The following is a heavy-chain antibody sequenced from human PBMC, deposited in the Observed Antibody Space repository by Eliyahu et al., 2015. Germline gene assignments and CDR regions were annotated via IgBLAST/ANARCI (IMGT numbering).Heavy chain of an antibody. CDR3: AKDSCSGGNCYSPFDY. Sequence: EVQLLESGGGLVQPGGSLRLSCAASGXTXSSYAXSXXRQAPGXGLEWVXIISGGGDNTYYADSVKGRFTISRDNSKNTLYVQMNSLRAEDTAVYYCAKDSCSGGNCYSPFDYWGQGTLVTVSS. CDR2: ISGGGDNT. D-gene: IGHD2-15*01. CDR1: GXTXSSYA. J-gene: IGHJ4*02. V-gene: IGHV3-23*01.